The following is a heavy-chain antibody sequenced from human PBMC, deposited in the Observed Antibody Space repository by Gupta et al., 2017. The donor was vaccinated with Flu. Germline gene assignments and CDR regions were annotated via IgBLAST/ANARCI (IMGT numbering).Heavy chain of an antibody. J-gene: IGHJ3*02. CDR2: IYYSGST. CDR3: ARHGGTDFWSGMSDAFDI. Sequence: IYYSGSTNYNPSLKSRVTISVDTSKNQFSLKLSSVTAAATAVYYCARHGGTDFWSGMSDAFDIWGQGTMVTVSS. D-gene: IGHD3-3*01. V-gene: IGHV4-59*08.